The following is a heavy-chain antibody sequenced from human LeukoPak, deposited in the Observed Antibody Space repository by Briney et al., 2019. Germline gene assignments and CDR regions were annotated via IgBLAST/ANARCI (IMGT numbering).Heavy chain of an antibody. V-gene: IGHV4-59*01. J-gene: IGHJ4*02. D-gene: IGHD6-19*01. CDR2: IYYSGST. CDR3: ASLYSSGWPPDY. Sequence: PSETLSLTCTVSGGSISSYYWSWIRQPPGKGLEWIGYIYYSGSTNYNPSLKSRVTISVDTSKNQFSLKLSSVTAADTAVYYCASLYSSGWPPDYWGQGTLVTVSS. CDR1: GGSISSYY.